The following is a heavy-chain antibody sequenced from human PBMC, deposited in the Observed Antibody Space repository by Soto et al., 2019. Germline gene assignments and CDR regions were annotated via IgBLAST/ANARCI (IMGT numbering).Heavy chain of an antibody. J-gene: IGHJ4*02. Sequence: SETLSLTCTVSGGSISSSSYYWGWIRQPPGKGLEWIGSIYYSGSTYYNPSLKSRVTISVDTSKDQFSLKLSSVTAADTAVYYCARTYDSSGGAIDYWGQGTLVTVSS. D-gene: IGHD3-22*01. V-gene: IGHV4-39*01. CDR3: ARTYDSSGGAIDY. CDR2: IYYSGST. CDR1: GGSISSSSYY.